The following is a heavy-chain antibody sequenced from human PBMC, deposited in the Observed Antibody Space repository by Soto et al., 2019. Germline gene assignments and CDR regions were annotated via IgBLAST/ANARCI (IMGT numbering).Heavy chain of an antibody. CDR1: GFTLRSYA. Sequence: PGGSLRLSCAASGFTLRSYAMSWVRQAPGKGLEWVSAISGSSGSTYYANSVKGRFTISRDNSKNTLYLQMNSLRVEDTAVYYCAKDLGSSGWYFDYWGQGTLVTVSS. J-gene: IGHJ4*02. D-gene: IGHD6-19*01. V-gene: IGHV3-23*01. CDR3: AKDLGSSGWYFDY. CDR2: ISGSSGST.